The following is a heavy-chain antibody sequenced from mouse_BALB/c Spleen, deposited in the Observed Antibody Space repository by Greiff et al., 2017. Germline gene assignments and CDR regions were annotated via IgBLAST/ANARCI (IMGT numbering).Heavy chain of an antibody. CDR2: IYPGSGNT. V-gene: IGHV1-77*01. D-gene: IGHD2-2*01. CDR3: ARGDYGYGFAY. CDR1: GYTFTDYY. J-gene: IGHJ3*01. Sequence: QVQLKQSGAELARPGASVKLSCKASGYTFTDYYINWVKQRTGQGLEWIGEIYPGSGNTYYNEKFKGKATLTADKSSSTAYMQLSSLTSEDSAVYFCARGDYGYGFAYWGQGTLVTVSA.